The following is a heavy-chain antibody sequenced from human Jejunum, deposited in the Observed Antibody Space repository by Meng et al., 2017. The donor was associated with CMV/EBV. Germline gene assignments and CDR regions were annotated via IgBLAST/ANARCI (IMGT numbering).Heavy chain of an antibody. CDR2: IKQDGSEK. CDR3: ATDWGDTKSRFDY. D-gene: IGHD3-16*01. J-gene: IGHJ4*02. Sequence: SGFTFSDYAMSWVRQTPGKGLEWVANIKQDGSEKYYVDSVKGRFTVSRDNAKNSLYLQMNSLRAEDTAVYYCATDWGDTKSRFDYWGQGSLVTVSS. V-gene: IGHV3-7*01. CDR1: GFTFSDYA.